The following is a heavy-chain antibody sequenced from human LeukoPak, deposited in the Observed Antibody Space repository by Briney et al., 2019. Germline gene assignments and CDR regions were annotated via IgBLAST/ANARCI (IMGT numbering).Heavy chain of an antibody. Sequence: ASVKVSCKASGGTFSSYAISWVRQAPGQGLEWMGGIIPIFGTANYAQKFQGRVTISTDESTSTAYMELSSLRSEDTAVYYCAGGFGVVTIYYYYMDVWGKGTTVTVSS. CDR1: GGTFSSYA. CDR3: AGGFGVVTIYYYYMDV. J-gene: IGHJ6*03. CDR2: IIPIFGTA. D-gene: IGHD3-3*01. V-gene: IGHV1-69*05.